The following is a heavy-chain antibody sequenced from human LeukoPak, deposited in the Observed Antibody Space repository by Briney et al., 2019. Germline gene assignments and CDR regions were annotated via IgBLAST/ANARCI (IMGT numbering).Heavy chain of an antibody. CDR1: GFAFDEYT. Sequence: GGSLRLSCVASGFAFDEYTFNWVRQAPGKGLEWVSLMSWNGHSRYYADSVKGRFTTSRDNAKNSLYLQMNSLRAEDTAVYYCARDAGNGYDRFDYWGQGTQVTVSS. V-gene: IGHV3-43*01. CDR3: ARDAGNGYDRFDY. J-gene: IGHJ4*02. D-gene: IGHD6-25*01. CDR2: MSWNGHSR.